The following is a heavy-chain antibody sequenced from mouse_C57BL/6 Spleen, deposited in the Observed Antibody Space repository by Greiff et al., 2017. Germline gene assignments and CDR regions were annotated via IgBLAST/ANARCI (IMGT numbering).Heavy chain of an antibody. J-gene: IGHJ4*01. D-gene: IGHD2-4*01. CDR2: IDPNSGGT. Sequence: QVQLKQPGAELVKPGASVKLSCKASGYTFTSYWMHWVKQRPGRGLEWIGRIDPNSGGTKYNEKFKSKATLTVDKPSSTAYMQLSSLTSEDSAVYYCARRGDYGKDYYAMDYWGQGTSVTVSS. CDR1: GYTFTSYW. CDR3: ARRGDYGKDYYAMDY. V-gene: IGHV1-72*01.